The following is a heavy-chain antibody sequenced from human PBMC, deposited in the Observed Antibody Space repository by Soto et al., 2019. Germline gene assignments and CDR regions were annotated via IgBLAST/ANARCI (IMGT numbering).Heavy chain of an antibody. CDR1: GGTFSSYT. V-gene: IGHV1-69*02. D-gene: IGHD1-26*01. J-gene: IGHJ3*02. CDR3: ARLPWARDSGSYYWGIRDDKRGAFDI. Sequence: GASVKVSCKASGGTFSSYTISWVRQAPGQGLEWMGRIIPILGIANYAQKFQGRVTITADKSTSTAYMELSSLRSEDTAVYYCARLPWARDSGSYYWGIRDDKRGAFDIWGQGTMVTVSS. CDR2: IIPILGIA.